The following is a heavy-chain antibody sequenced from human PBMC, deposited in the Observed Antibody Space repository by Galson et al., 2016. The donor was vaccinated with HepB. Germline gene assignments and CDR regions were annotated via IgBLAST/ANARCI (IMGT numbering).Heavy chain of an antibody. CDR2: VIPGNGDA. V-gene: IGHV1-3*01. D-gene: IGHD2-2*02. J-gene: IGHJ4*02. CDR1: AYTFTNYA. Sequence: SVKVSCKASAYTFTNYAIHWVRQAPGQGLEWMGWVIPGNGDAKYSQTFQGRVTFARDTSANTAYMELSSLRSEDTAGYYCAREGNYYTLDYWGQGTLVTVSS. CDR3: AREGNYYTLDY.